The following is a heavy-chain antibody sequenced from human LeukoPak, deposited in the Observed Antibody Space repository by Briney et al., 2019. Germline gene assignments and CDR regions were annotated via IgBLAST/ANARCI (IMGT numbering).Heavy chain of an antibody. Sequence: PSETLSLTCTVSGGSISSAGYYWSWIRQPAGKGLEWIGRIYTSGSTNYNPSLKSRVTMSVDTSKNQFSLRLSSVTAADTAVYYCARDHYYDSSGYYGNWFDPWGQGTLVTVSS. V-gene: IGHV4-61*02. CDR3: ARDHYYDSSGYYGNWFDP. J-gene: IGHJ5*02. D-gene: IGHD3-22*01. CDR1: GGSISSAGYY. CDR2: IYTSGST.